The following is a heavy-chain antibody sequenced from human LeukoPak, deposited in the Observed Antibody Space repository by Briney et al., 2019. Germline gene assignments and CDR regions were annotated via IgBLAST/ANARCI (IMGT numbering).Heavy chain of an antibody. CDR1: GGSISSSSYY. CDR2: IYYSGST. J-gene: IGHJ4*02. V-gene: IGHV4-39*01. CDR3: ARGGTRLWFGFGY. D-gene: IGHD3-10*01. Sequence: SETLSLTCTVSGGSISSSSYYWGWIRQPPGKGLEWIGSIYYSGSTYYNPSLKSRVTISVDTSKNQFSLKLSSVTAADTAVYYCARGGTRLWFGFGYWGQGTLVTVSS.